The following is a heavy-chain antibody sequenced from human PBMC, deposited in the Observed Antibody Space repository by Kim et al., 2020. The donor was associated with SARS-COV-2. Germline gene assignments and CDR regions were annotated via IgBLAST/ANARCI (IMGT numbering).Heavy chain of an antibody. V-gene: IGHV3-53*01. J-gene: IGHJ4*02. CDR3: ARESVSGYYGSGS. Sequence: YADSMKGRFTISRDNSKNTLYLQMNSLRAEDTAVYYCARESVSGYYGSGSWGQGTLVTVSS. D-gene: IGHD3-10*01.